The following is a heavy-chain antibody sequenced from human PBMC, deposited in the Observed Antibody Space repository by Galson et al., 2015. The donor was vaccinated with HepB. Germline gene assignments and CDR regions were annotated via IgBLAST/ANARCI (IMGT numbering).Heavy chain of an antibody. CDR1: GYTFTSYG. V-gene: IGHV1-18*01. CDR2: ISAYNGNT. D-gene: IGHD4-17*01. CDR3: ARGELSGVTTSPEGVDY. Sequence: SVKVSCKASGYTFTSYGISWVRQAPGQGLEWMGWISAYNGNTNYAQKLQGRVTMTTDTSTSTAYMELRSLRSDDTAVYYCARGELSGVTTSPEGVDYWGQGTLVTVSS. J-gene: IGHJ4*02.